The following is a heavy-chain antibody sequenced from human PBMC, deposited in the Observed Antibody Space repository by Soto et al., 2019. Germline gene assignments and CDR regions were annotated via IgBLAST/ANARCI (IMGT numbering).Heavy chain of an antibody. Sequence: LSLTCTVSGASMSEYFWSWIRQSPGKGLEWIGYIYYLGSTDYNPSLKSRVTISVDTSKRQFSLRLTSVTAADTAVYYCARDGYDGSGSPYPAFWGPGTQVTVSS. V-gene: IGHV4-59*01. CDR3: ARDGYDGSGSPYPAF. D-gene: IGHD3-10*01. J-gene: IGHJ4*02. CDR2: IYYLGST. CDR1: GASMSEYF.